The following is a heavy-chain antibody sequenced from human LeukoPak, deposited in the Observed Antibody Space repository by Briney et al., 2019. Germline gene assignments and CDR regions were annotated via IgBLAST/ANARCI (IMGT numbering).Heavy chain of an antibody. V-gene: IGHV3-48*01. Sequence: PGGSLRPSCAASGFTFSSYSMNWVRQAPGKGLEWVSYISSSSSTIYYADSVKGRFTISRDNAKNSLYLQMNSLRAEDTAVYYCARPQYDFWSGYPKYYYYGMDVWGQGTTVTVSS. J-gene: IGHJ6*02. D-gene: IGHD3-3*01. CDR3: ARPQYDFWSGYPKYYYYGMDV. CDR1: GFTFSSYS. CDR2: ISSSSSTI.